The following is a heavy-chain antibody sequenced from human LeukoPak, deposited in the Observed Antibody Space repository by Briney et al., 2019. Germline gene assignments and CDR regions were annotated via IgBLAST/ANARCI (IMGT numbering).Heavy chain of an antibody. J-gene: IGHJ4*02. CDR3: ARVPYYDSSGYYYEPFDY. D-gene: IGHD3-22*01. CDR1: GYTFTSYD. Sequence: ASVKVSCKASGYTFTSYDINWVRQATGQGLEWMGWMNPNSGNTGYAQKFQGRVTMTRNTSISTAYMELCSLRSEDTAAYYCARVPYYDSSGYYYEPFDYWGQGTLVTVSS. CDR2: MNPNSGNT. V-gene: IGHV1-8*01.